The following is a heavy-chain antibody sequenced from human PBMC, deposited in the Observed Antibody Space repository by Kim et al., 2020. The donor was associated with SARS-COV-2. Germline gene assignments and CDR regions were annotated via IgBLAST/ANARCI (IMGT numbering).Heavy chain of an antibody. V-gene: IGHV1-46*01. CDR2: INPTGGST. CDR3: ARDYDSSGHPPNYGMDV. CDR1: GYTFTSYY. Sequence: ASVKVSCKASGYTFTSYYMHWVRQAPGQGLEWMGIINPTGGSTSYAQKFQGRVTMTRDTSTSTVYMELSSLRSEDTAVYYCARDYDSSGHPPNYGMDVWGQGTTVTVSS. D-gene: IGHD3-22*01. J-gene: IGHJ6*02.